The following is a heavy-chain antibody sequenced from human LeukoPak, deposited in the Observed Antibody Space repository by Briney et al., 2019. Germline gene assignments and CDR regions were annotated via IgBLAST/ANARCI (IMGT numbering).Heavy chain of an antibody. CDR2: IIPILGIA. Sequence: ASVKVSCKASGGTFSSYAISWVRQAPGQGLEWMGRIIPILGIANYAQKFQGRDTITADKSTSTAYMELSSLRSEDTAVYYCARAQDNDYGDYWGQGTLVTVSS. J-gene: IGHJ4*02. D-gene: IGHD2-8*01. V-gene: IGHV1-69*04. CDR1: GGTFSSYA. CDR3: ARAQDNDYGDY.